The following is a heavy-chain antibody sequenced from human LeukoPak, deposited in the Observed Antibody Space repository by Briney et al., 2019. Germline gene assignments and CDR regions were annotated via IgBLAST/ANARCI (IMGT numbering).Heavy chain of an antibody. J-gene: IGHJ4*02. CDR3: ARMSVAGYFDY. D-gene: IGHD6-19*01. V-gene: IGHV3-23*01. CDR1: GFTFNSYA. CDR2: ISGSGGNT. Sequence: GGSLRLSCAASGFTFNSYAMSWVRQAPGKGLKWVAGISGSGGNTYYADSVKGRFTISRDNSKNTLYLQMNSLRAEDTAVYYCARMSVAGYFDYWGQGTLVTVSS.